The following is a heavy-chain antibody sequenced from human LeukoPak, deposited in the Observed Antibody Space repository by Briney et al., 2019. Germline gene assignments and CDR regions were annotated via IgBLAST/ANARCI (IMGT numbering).Heavy chain of an antibody. V-gene: IGHV4-34*01. CDR3: ARGYWFDP. Sequence: SETLSLTCAVYGGSFSGYYWSWIRQPPGKGLEWIGEINHSGSTNYNPSLKSRVTISVDTSKNQFSLKLSSVTAADTAVYYCARGYWFDPWGQGTLVTVSS. CDR1: GGSFSGYY. CDR2: INHSGST. J-gene: IGHJ5*02.